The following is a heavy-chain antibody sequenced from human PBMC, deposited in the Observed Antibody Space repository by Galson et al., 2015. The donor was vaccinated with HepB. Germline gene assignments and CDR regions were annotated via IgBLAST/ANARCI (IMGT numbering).Heavy chain of an antibody. CDR2: ISGNGDIT. CDR1: GFTFSSYA. Sequence: SLRLSCAASGFTFSSYAMSWVRQAPGKGLEWVSAISGNGDITFYADSVKGRFTISIDNSKNTLYLQMTSLRAEDAAVYYCAKDGLRWRSSGWYIKSAYFDGWGKGTLVTVSS. D-gene: IGHD6-19*01. V-gene: IGHV3-23*01. J-gene: IGHJ4*02. CDR3: AKDGLRWRSSGWYIKSAYFDG.